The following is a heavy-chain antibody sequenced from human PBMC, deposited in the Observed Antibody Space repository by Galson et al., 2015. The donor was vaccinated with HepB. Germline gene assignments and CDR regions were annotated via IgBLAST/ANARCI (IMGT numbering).Heavy chain of an antibody. J-gene: IGHJ5*02. CDR2: LSYEGSKK. CDR3: AIGGLPGGFDWFDP. Sequence: SLRLSCAASGFTFSTYAMHRVRQAPGKGLEWVAVLSYEGSKKYYSDSVQGRFTISRDNSKHTLYLQMDSLRGEEPAVYYCAIGGLPGGFDWFDPWGQGTLVTVSS. CDR1: GFTFSTYA. V-gene: IGHV3-30*04. D-gene: IGHD3-10*01.